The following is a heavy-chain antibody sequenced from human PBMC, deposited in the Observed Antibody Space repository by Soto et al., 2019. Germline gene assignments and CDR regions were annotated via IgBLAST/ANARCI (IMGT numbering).Heavy chain of an antibody. J-gene: IGHJ3*02. D-gene: IGHD3-10*01. CDR3: ARGRRGLVSVGFDI. CDR1: GFTFSTYT. Sequence: EMQLVESGGGLVQPGGSLRLSCAASGFTFSTYTMNWVRQAPGKGLEWVSYISSSSSTIDYADSVKGRLTISRDNARNSLYLQMNSLRVEDTAVYYCARGRRGLVSVGFDIWGQGTMVTVSS. V-gene: IGHV3-48*01. CDR2: ISSSSSTI.